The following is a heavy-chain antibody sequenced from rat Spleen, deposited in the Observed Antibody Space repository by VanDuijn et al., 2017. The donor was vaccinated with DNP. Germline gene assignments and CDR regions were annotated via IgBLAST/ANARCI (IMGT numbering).Heavy chain of an antibody. D-gene: IGHD1-6*01. CDR2: ISTRGDNT. Sequence: EVQLVESGGGLVQPGRSLKLSCAASGFTFSDYNMAWVRQAPKKGLEWVATISTRGDNTYHRDSVKGRFTVSKETAKSSLFLQMDSLRYEDMATYYCARGILRLHAMDAWGQGTSVTVSS. CDR1: GFTFSDYN. CDR3: ARGILRLHAMDA. V-gene: IGHV5S23*01. J-gene: IGHJ4*01.